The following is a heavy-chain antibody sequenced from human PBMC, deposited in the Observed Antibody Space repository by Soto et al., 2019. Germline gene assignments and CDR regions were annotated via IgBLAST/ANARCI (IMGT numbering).Heavy chain of an antibody. CDR2: VIPVFGLA. CDR1: GGTFSSYA. D-gene: IGHD3-10*01. V-gene: IGHV1-69*17. CDR3: ARGTSYYGSGKGISNYYSMDV. J-gene: IGHJ6*02. Sequence: QVQLVQSGAEVKKPGSSVKVSCKSSGGTFSSYAISWVRQAPGQGLEWMWGVIPVFGLATYAQKVQGRVTTPANKYTHTAKIEVSSLRSEDTAVYSCARGTSYYGSGKGISNYYSMDVWSQGTTVPV.